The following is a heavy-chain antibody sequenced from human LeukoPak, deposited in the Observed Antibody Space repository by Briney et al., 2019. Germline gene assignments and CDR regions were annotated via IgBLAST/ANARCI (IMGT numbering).Heavy chain of an antibody. J-gene: IGHJ6*03. CDR2: ISYDGSNK. CDR1: GFTFSSYG. Sequence: GGSLRLSCAASGFTFSSYGMHWVRQAPGKGLEWVAVISYDGSNKYYADSVKGRFTISRDNSKNTLYLQMNSLRAEDTAVYYCAKRGYYYYYYMDVWGKGTTVTVSS. V-gene: IGHV3-30*18. CDR3: AKRGYYYYYYMDV.